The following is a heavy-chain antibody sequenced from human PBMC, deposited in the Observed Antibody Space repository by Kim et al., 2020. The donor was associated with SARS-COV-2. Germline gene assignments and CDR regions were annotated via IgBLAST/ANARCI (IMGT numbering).Heavy chain of an antibody. J-gene: IGHJ5*02. CDR2: IYYSGST. D-gene: IGHD3-10*01. V-gene: IGHV4-39*01. CDR3: ARVSTYYYGSGWNWFDP. Sequence: LETLSLTCTVSGGSISSSSYYWGWILQPPGKGLEWIGSIYYSGSTYYNPSLKSRVTISVDTSKNQFSLKLSSVTAADTAVYYCARVSTYYYGSGWNWFDPWGQGTLVTVSS. CDR1: GGSISSSSYY.